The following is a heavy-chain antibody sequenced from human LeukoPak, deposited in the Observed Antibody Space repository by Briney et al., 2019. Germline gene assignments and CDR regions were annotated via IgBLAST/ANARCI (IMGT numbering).Heavy chain of an antibody. CDR3: ARGAGYDSSGYQNWFDP. Sequence: GASVKVSCKASGYTFTSYDINWVRQATGQGLEWMGWMNPNSGNTGYAQKFQGRVTITRNTSISTAYMELRSLRSEDTAVYYCARGAGYDSSGYQNWFDPWGQGTLVTVSS. CDR1: GYTFTSYD. D-gene: IGHD3-22*01. J-gene: IGHJ5*02. CDR2: MNPNSGNT. V-gene: IGHV1-8*03.